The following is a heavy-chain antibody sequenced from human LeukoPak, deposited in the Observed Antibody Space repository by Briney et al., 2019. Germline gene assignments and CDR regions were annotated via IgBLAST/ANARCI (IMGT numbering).Heavy chain of an antibody. CDR1: GYTFTSYG. D-gene: IGHD2-2*01. J-gene: IGHJ4*02. CDR2: ISAYNGNT. V-gene: IGHV1-18*01. CDR3: ARGDLGYCSSTSCYGPDY. Sequence: ASVKVSCKASGYTFTSYGISWVRQAPGQGLEWMGWISAYNGNTNYAQKLQGRVTMTTDTSTSTAYMELRSLRSDDTAMYYCARGDLGYCSSTSCYGPDYWGQGTLVTVSS.